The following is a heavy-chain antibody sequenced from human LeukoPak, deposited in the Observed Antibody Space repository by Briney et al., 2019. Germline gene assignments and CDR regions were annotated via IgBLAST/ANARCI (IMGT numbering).Heavy chain of an antibody. J-gene: IGHJ4*02. CDR2: IIGSAVNT. D-gene: IGHD4-17*01. CDR3: ARVDYGDYGFDY. CDR1: GLTVSSYG. V-gene: IGHV3-23*01. Sequence: PGGSLRLSCGASGLTVSSYGMSWVRQAPGKGLEWVSTIIGSAVNTYYADSVKGRFTISRDDSKNTLYLQMNSLRAEDTAVYYCARVDYGDYGFDYWGQGTLVTVSS.